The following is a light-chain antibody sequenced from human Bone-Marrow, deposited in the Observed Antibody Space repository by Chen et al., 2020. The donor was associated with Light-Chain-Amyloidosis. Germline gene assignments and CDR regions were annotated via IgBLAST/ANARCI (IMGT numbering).Light chain of an antibody. V-gene: IGLV6-57*01. J-gene: IGLJ3*02. CDR3: QSYQGSSQGV. CDR2: EYD. CDR1: SGSISTNY. Sequence: NFILTQPHPGSESPRKTVIISCTRSSGSISTNYVQWYQQRPGSSPTTVIYEYDQRPSGVPDRFSGSIDRSSNSASLTISGLKTEDEADYYCQSYQGSSQGVFGGGTKLTVL.